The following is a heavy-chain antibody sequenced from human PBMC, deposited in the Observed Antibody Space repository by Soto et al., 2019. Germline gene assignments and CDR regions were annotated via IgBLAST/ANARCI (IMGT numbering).Heavy chain of an antibody. CDR2: IYYSGST. J-gene: IGHJ5*02. CDR1: GGSISSGDYY. V-gene: IGHV4-30-4*01. D-gene: IGHD4-17*01. CDR3: AREPSFHTPTVTPRGGYNWFDP. Sequence: QVQLQESGPGLVKPSQTLSLTCTVSGGSISSGDYYWSWIRQPPGKGLEWIGYIYYSGSTYYNPSLKSRVTISVDTSKNQFSLKLSSVTAADTAVYYCAREPSFHTPTVTPRGGYNWFDPWGQGTLVTVSS.